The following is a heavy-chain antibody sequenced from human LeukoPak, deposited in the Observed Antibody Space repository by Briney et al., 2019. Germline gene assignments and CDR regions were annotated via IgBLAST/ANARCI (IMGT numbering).Heavy chain of an antibody. J-gene: IGHJ3*02. Sequence: ASVKVSCKVSGGTFSSYAISWVRQAPGQGLEWMGGIIPIFGTASYAQKFQGRVTITTDESTSTAYMELSSLRSEDTAVYYCARGPGWELPNIWGQGTMVTVSS. CDR3: ARGPGWELPNI. CDR1: GGTFSSYA. D-gene: IGHD2-15*01. CDR2: IIPIFGTA. V-gene: IGHV1-69*05.